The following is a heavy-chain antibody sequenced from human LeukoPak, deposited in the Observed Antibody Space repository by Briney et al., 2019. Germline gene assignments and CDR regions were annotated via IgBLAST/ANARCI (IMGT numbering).Heavy chain of an antibody. CDR3: AADREYDILTGYYLRRFDP. D-gene: IGHD3-9*01. V-gene: IGHV1-58*01. J-gene: IGHJ5*02. CDR1: GFTFTSSA. Sequence: GASVKVSCKASGFTFTSSAVQWVRPARGQRRAWIGWIVVGSGNTNYAQKFQERVTITRDMSTSTAYMELSSLRSEDTAVYYCAADREYDILTGYYLRRFDPWGQGTLVTVSS. CDR2: IVVGSGNT.